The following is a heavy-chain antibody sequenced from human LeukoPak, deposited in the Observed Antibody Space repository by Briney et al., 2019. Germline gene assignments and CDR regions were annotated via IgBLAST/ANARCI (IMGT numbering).Heavy chain of an antibody. V-gene: IGHV3-7*04. CDR2: IKQDGSEK. CDR1: GFTFSDNY. CDR3: GRFTRSGDSVY. J-gene: IGHJ4*02. D-gene: IGHD7-27*01. Sequence: PGGSLRLSCAASGFTFSDNYMSWIRQAPGKGLEWVANIKQDGSEKQYVDSVKGRFAISRDNAENSLYLQMNSLKAEDTAVYYCGRFTRSGDSVYWGQGTLVTVSS.